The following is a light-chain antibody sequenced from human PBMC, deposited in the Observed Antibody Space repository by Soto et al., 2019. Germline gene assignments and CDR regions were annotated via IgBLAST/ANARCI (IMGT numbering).Light chain of an antibody. J-gene: IGLJ2*01. CDR1: SSDVGGYNY. V-gene: IGLV2-14*01. Sequence: QSVLTQPASVSGSPGQSITISCTGTSSDVGGYNYVSWYQRHPGKAPKLMIYDVSNRPSGVSNRFSGSKSGNTASLTISGLQAEDEADYYCSSYSSTLSVVFGGGTKLTVL. CDR3: SSYSSTLSVV. CDR2: DVS.